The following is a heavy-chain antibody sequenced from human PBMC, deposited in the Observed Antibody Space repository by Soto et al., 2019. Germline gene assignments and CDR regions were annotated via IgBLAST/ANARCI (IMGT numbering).Heavy chain of an antibody. V-gene: IGHV3-30-3*01. Sequence: QVQLVESGGGVVQPGRSLRLSCAASGFTFSSYAMHWVRQAPGKGLEWVAVISYDGSNKYYADSVKGRFTISRAKSKNTLYLQMNSLRADDTAVYYCARVSSSCYYFDYWGQGTLVTVSS. J-gene: IGHJ4*02. CDR3: ARVSSSCYYFDY. CDR1: GFTFSSYA. CDR2: ISYDGSNK. D-gene: IGHD6-13*01.